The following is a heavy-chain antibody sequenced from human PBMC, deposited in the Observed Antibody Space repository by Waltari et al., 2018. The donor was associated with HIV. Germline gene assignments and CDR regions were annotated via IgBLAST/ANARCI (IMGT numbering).Heavy chain of an antibody. CDR1: GFTFSSYG. J-gene: IGHJ6*02. CDR2: IWYDGTNK. D-gene: IGHD2-15*01. Sequence: QVQLVESGGGVVQPGRSLRLSCAASGFTFSSYGLHWVRQAPGKGVGWVVVIWYDGTNKYYADSVMGRFTISRDNSKNTLYLQMNSLRAEDTAVYYCARDRSEGGGYYYYGLDVWGQGTTVTVSS. V-gene: IGHV3-33*01. CDR3: ARDRSEGGGYYYYGLDV.